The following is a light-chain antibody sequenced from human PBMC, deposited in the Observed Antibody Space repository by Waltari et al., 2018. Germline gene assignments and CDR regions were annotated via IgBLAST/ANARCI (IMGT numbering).Light chain of an antibody. CDR3: HQYKNWPPWT. CDR2: GAS. J-gene: IGKJ1*01. Sequence: TQSPATLSLSPGEIATLSCRASENVDTNIAWYQQKPGQPPRLLISGASTRATDIPPRFSGSGSGTEFTLSISSLQSEDFAVYYCHQYKNWPPWTFGQGTKVEIK. CDR1: ENVDTN. V-gene: IGKV3-15*01.